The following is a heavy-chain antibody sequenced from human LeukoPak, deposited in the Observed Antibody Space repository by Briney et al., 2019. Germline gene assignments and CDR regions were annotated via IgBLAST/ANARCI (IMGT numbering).Heavy chain of an antibody. J-gene: IGHJ6*03. CDR2: INHSGST. CDR1: GGSFSGYY. D-gene: IGHD2-15*01. V-gene: IGHV4-34*01. Sequence: PSETLSLTCVVYGGSFSGYYWSCIRQPPGKGLEWIGEINHSGSTNYNPSLKSRVTISVDTSKNQFSLKLTSVTAADTAVYYCARTMEGYCSGGSCYQYSYYMDVWGKGTTVTVSS. CDR3: ARTMEGYCSGGSCYQYSYYMDV.